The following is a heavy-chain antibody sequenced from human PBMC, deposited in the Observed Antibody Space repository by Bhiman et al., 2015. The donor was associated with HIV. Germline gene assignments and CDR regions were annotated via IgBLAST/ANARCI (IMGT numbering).Heavy chain of an antibody. CDR3: ARGERGIAAAAYFDY. D-gene: IGHD6-13*01. CDR1: GFTFSSYA. J-gene: IGHJ4*02. Sequence: QVQLVESGGGVVQPGRSLRLSCAASGFTFSSYAMLWVRQAPGKGLEWVAVISYDGSNKYYADSVKGRFTISRDNSKNTLYLQMNSLRPEDTAVYYCARGERGIAAAAYFDYWGQGTLVTVSS. CDR2: ISYDGSNK. V-gene: IGHV3-30*04.